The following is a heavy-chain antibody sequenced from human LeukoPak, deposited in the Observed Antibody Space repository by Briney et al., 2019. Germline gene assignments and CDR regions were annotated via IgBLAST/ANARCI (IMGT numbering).Heavy chain of an antibody. Sequence: SETLSLTCAVYGGSFSGYYWSWIRQPPGKGLEWIGSIYYSGSTYYNPSLKSRVTISVDTSKNQFSLKLSSVTAADTAVYYCARGEVATIFSFDYWGQGTLVTVSS. D-gene: IGHD5-12*01. CDR2: IYYSGST. CDR3: ARGEVATIFSFDY. J-gene: IGHJ4*02. V-gene: IGHV4-34*01. CDR1: GGSFSGYY.